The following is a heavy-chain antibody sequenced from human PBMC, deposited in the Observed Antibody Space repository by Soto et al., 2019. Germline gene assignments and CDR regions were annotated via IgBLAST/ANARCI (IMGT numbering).Heavy chain of an antibody. Sequence: QVQLVQSGAEVKKPGSSVKVSCKASGGTFSSYTISWVRQAPGQGLEWMGRIIPILGIANYAQKFQGRVTITADKATSTDYMELSSLRSEDTAVYYCAREDSVVESGGYYFDYWGQGTLVTVSS. CDR1: GGTFSSYT. CDR2: IIPILGIA. D-gene: IGHD2-2*01. CDR3: AREDSVVESGGYYFDY. V-gene: IGHV1-69*08. J-gene: IGHJ4*02.